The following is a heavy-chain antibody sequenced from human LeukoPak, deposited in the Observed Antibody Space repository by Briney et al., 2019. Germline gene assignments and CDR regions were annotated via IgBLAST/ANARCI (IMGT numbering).Heavy chain of an antibody. D-gene: IGHD6-6*01. CDR1: GFTFSSYA. Sequence: GRSLRLSCAASGFTFSSYAMHWVRQAPGKGLEWVAVISYDGSNKYYTDSVKGRFTISRDNSKNTLYLQMNSLRAEGTAVYYCAREGSSSSSYYFDYWGQGTLVTVSS. CDR2: ISYDGSNK. J-gene: IGHJ4*02. V-gene: IGHV3-30*04. CDR3: AREGSSSSSYYFDY.